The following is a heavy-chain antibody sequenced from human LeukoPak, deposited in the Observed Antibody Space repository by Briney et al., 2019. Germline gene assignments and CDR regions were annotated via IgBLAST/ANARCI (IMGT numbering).Heavy chain of an antibody. CDR3: ARAYYYDSSGYPSAEYFHF. Sequence: GESLKISCKGSGYSFTSHWIGWVRQMPGKGLEWMGIIYPGDSDTRYSPSFQGQVTNSADKSVSTAYLQWSSLKASDTAMYFCARAYYYDSSGYPSAEYFHFWGQGTLVTVSS. CDR1: GYSFTSHW. J-gene: IGHJ1*01. V-gene: IGHV5-51*01. D-gene: IGHD3-22*01. CDR2: IYPGDSDT.